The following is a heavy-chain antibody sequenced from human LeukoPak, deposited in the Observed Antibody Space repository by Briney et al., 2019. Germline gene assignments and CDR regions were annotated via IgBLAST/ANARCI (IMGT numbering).Heavy chain of an antibody. D-gene: IGHD6-25*01. J-gene: IGHJ4*02. CDR3: ARTTSFTASGYDY. CDR2: MNPNSGDR. V-gene: IGHV1-8*03. CDR1: GYTFTNYH. Sequence: ASVKVSCKASGYTFTNYHINWVRQATGQGLEWMGWMNPNSGDRGYAQKFQGRVTISGDTSIGTSYMELGSLKSDDTAVYFCARTTSFTASGYDYWGQGTLVAVSS.